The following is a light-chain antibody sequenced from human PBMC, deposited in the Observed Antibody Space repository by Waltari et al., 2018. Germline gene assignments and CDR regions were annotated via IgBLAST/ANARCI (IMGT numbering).Light chain of an antibody. V-gene: IGLV2-14*03. J-gene: IGLJ1*01. CDR3: CSYTPSHTYV. Sequence: SALTQPASVSGSPGQSLTIPCSGPSRDVGGFNAVPWYQQHPGKPPKLLIYGVSSLPSGISDRFSGSRSGNRASLTISALQADDEADYYCCSYTPSHTYVFGTGTKVTVL. CDR2: GVS. CDR1: SRDVGGFNA.